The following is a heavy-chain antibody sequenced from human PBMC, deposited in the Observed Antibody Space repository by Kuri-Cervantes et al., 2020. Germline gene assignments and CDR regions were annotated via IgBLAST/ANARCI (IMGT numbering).Heavy chain of an antibody. CDR3: ARHGELLLLFDY. Sequence: GSLRLSCAVYGGTFSDYYWNWIRQSPEKGLEWIGEINHRGSTTYNSSLKSRVTISVDTSKNQFSLKLSSVTAADTAVYYCARHGELLLLFDYWGQGTLVTVSS. CDR1: GGTFSDYY. CDR2: INHRGST. V-gene: IGHV4-34*01. D-gene: IGHD2-15*01. J-gene: IGHJ4*02.